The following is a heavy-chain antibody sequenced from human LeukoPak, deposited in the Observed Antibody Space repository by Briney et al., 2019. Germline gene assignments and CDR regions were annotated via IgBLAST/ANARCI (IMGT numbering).Heavy chain of an antibody. CDR1: GGSISSTYYY. D-gene: IGHD3-16*01. V-gene: IGHV4-39*07. Sequence: TPSETLSLTCTVSGGSISSTYYYWGWIRQPPGKGLEWIGSIYYSGSTYYNPSLKSRVTISVDTSKNQFSLKLSSVTAADTAVYYCARVGYDAFDIWGQGTMVTVSS. CDR2: IYYSGST. CDR3: ARVGYDAFDI. J-gene: IGHJ3*02.